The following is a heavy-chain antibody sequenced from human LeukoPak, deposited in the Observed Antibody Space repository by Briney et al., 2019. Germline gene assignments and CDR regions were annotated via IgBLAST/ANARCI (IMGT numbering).Heavy chain of an antibody. J-gene: IGHJ4*02. Sequence: AGGSLRLSCAASGFTFTNFGMNWVRQAPGRGLEWLSYISGSGSTKQYADSVKGRFAISRDNAKNLLFIQMSSLRAEHTAVYYCASRYYYDSNSYYYFAYWGQGTLATVSS. CDR2: ISGSGSTK. D-gene: IGHD3-22*01. CDR1: GFTFTNFG. CDR3: ASRYYYDSNSYYYFAY. V-gene: IGHV3-48*04.